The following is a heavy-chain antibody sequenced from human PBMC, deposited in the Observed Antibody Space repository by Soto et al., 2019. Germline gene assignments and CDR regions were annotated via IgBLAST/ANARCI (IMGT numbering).Heavy chain of an antibody. CDR1: GYTFDAFD. D-gene: IGHD2-15*01. V-gene: IGHV1-8*01. CDR2: MNPYTGET. CDR3: VRQAGGASTPGDDY. Sequence: QVQLVQSGAEVRKPGASVRVSCKASGYTFDAFDIHWVRQATGQGLELMGWMNPYTGETAYTQTFRGRVSQTRDTSVSTAYMELTSLTSEDSAIYFCVRQAGGASTPGDDYWGQGTLVTVSS. J-gene: IGHJ4*02.